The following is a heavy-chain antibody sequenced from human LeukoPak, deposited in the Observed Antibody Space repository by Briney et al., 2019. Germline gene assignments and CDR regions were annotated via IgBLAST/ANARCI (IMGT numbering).Heavy chain of an antibody. CDR1: GFTFSSYA. J-gene: IGHJ4*02. Sequence: GGSLRLSCAASGFTFSSYAMHWVRQAPGKGLEWVAVISYDGSNKYYADSVKGRFTISRDNSKNTLYLQMNSLRAEDTAVYYCARGFVVVTTGYFDYWGQGTLVTVSS. D-gene: IGHD2-21*02. CDR3: ARGFVVVTTGYFDY. CDR2: ISYDGSNK. V-gene: IGHV3-30-3*01.